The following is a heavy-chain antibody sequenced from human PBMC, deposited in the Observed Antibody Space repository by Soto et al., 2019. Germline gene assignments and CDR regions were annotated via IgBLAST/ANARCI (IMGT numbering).Heavy chain of an antibody. Sequence: EVQLLESGGGLVQPGGSLRLSCAASGFTFSSFAMNWVRQAPGKGLEWLAGITFRGDYTYYAESVEGRFTLSRDKSRNTLYLEMNSLQVEDTALYYCAKLGTMGGFDSWGQGTLLTVSS. V-gene: IGHV3-23*01. CDR3: AKLGTMGGFDS. D-gene: IGHD3-10*01. J-gene: IGHJ4*02. CDR2: ITFRGDYT. CDR1: GFTFSSFA.